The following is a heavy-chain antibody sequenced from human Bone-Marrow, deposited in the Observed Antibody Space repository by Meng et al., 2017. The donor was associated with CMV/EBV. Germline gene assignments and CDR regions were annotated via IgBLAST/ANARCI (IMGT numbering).Heavy chain of an antibody. CDR1: GYTFTASY. Sequence: ASVKVSCKAAGYTFTASYMHWVRQAPGQGLEWMGWINPNSGGTNYAQKFQGRVTMTRDTSISTAYMALSRLRSDDTAVYYCARAVRDDYYDSSGYPSGFDYWGQGTLVTVSS. V-gene: IGHV1-2*02. J-gene: IGHJ4*02. D-gene: IGHD3-22*01. CDR2: INPNSGGT. CDR3: ARAVRDDYYDSSGYPSGFDY.